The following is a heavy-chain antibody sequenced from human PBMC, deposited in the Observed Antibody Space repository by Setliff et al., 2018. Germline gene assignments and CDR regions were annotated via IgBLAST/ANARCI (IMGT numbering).Heavy chain of an antibody. CDR3: ARAIRNWNFSHYYYYMDV. J-gene: IGHJ6*03. D-gene: IGHD1-7*01. CDR2: INHSGST. Sequence: PSETLSLTCIVSGASINSSTFFWGWIRQPPGKGLEWIGSINHSGSTNYNPSLKSRVTISIDTSKNQFSLKLSSVTAADTAVYYCARAIRNWNFSHYYYYMDVWGKGTTVTVSS. CDR1: GASINSSTFF. V-gene: IGHV4-39*07.